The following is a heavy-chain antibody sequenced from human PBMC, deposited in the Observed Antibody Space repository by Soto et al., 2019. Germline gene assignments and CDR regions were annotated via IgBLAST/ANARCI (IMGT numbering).Heavy chain of an antibody. CDR2: IIPIFGTA. CDR3: AREKYYDFWSGYYRAFDI. J-gene: IGHJ3*02. D-gene: IGHD3-3*01. CDR1: GGTFSSYA. Sequence: QVQLVQSGAEVKKPGSSVKVSCKASGGTFSSYAISWVRQAPGQGLEWMGGIIPIFGTANYAQKFQGRVTITADESTSTAYMGLSSLRSEDTAVYYCAREKYYDFWSGYYRAFDIWGQGTMVTVSS. V-gene: IGHV1-69*01.